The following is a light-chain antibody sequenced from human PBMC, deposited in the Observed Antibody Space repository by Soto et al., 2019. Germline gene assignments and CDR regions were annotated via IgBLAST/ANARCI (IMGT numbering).Light chain of an antibody. J-gene: IGKJ4*01. V-gene: IGKV1-39*01. CDR1: QSISSW. CDR2: AAS. Sequence: DIQMTQCPSTLSASLGDRVAITCRASQSISSWLAWYQQKPGKPTKLLIYAASSLQSGVPSRFSGGGSGTYFTLTVDSLQLEDFANYFYQQSYSIYPLTFGGGTKVDIK. CDR3: QQSYSIYPLT.